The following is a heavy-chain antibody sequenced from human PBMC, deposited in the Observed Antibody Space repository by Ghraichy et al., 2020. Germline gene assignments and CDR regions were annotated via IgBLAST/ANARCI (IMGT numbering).Heavy chain of an antibody. CDR3: ARDLLQNPRFDP. J-gene: IGHJ5*02. CDR1: GYTFTSYY. CDR2: INPSGGST. V-gene: IGHV1-46*03. Sequence: ASVKVSCKASGYTFTSYYMHWVRQAPGQGLEWMGIINPSGGSTSYAQKFQGIVTMTRDTSTSTVYMELSSLRSEDTAVYYCARDLLQNPRFDPWGQGTLVTVSS.